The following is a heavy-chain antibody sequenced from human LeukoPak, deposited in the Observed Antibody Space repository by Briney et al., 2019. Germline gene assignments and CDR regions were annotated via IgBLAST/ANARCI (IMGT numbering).Heavy chain of an antibody. CDR3: ARDSSSWHDDAFDI. J-gene: IGHJ3*02. Sequence: ASVKVSCKASGYTFTSYGISWVRQAPGQGLEWMGWISAYNGNTNYAQKLQGRVTMTTDTSTSTAYMELRSLRSDDTAVYYCARDSSSWHDDAFDIWGQGTMVTVSS. CDR2: ISAYNGNT. V-gene: IGHV1-18*01. D-gene: IGHD6-13*01. CDR1: GYTFTSYG.